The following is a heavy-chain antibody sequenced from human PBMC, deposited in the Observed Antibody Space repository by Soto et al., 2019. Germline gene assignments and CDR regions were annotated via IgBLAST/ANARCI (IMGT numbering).Heavy chain of an antibody. CDR1: GFTFSNAW. V-gene: IGHV3-30*03. CDR3: ARGTIVARQHLDF. Sequence: HPGGSLRLSCAASGFTFSNAWINRVRQAPGKGLEWVTVISIRGGDEYYAESVRGRFTISRDDSKNTLYLQMDSLRVEDTAVYYCARGTIVARQHLDFWCQGTLVTVAS. CDR2: ISIRGGDE. D-gene: IGHD1-1*01. J-gene: IGHJ4*02.